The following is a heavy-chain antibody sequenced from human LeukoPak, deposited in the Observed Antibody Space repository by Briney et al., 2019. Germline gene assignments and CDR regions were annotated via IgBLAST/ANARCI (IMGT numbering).Heavy chain of an antibody. J-gene: IGHJ4*02. D-gene: IGHD3-10*01. CDR2: IKHDGSGR. Sequence: TGGSLRLSCAASGFSFSSYWMSWVRQAPGKWLEWVANIKHDGSGRYYVDSVKGRFTISRDNAKHSLYLQMNSLRAEDTAVYYCARGDLYGSGSAEFYFDYWGQGTLVTVSS. CDR3: ARGDLYGSGSAEFYFDY. CDR1: GFSFSSYW. V-gene: IGHV3-7*05.